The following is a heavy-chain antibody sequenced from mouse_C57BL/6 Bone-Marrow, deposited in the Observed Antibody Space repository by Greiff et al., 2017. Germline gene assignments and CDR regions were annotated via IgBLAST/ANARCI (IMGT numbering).Heavy chain of an antibody. CDR1: GFTFSSYA. J-gene: IGHJ3*01. CDR2: ISDGGSYT. CDR3: ARRSSP. V-gene: IGHV5-4*01. Sequence: EVQGVESGGGLVKPGGSLKLSCAASGFTFSSYAMSWVRQTPEKRLEWVATISDGGSYTYYPDNVKGRFTISRDNAKNNLYLQMSHLKSEDTAMYYCARRSSPWGQGTLVTVSA. D-gene: IGHD1-3*01.